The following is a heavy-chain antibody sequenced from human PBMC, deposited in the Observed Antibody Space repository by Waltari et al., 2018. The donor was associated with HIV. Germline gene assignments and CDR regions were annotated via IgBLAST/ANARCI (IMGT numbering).Heavy chain of an antibody. V-gene: IGHV3-30*02. CDR2: IRYDGSNK. D-gene: IGHD3-10*01. CDR3: AKARGGNIADY. Sequence: QVQLVESGGGVVQPGGSLRLSCAASGFTFSSYGMHWVRQAPGKGLEWVAFIRYDGSNKYYADSGKGRFTISRDNSKNTLYLQMNSLRAEDTAVYYCAKARGGNIADYWGQGTLVTVSS. J-gene: IGHJ4*02. CDR1: GFTFSSYG.